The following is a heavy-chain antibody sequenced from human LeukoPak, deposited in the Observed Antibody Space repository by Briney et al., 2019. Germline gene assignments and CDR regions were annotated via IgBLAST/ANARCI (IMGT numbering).Heavy chain of an antibody. V-gene: IGHV3-74*01. J-gene: IGHJ4*02. CDR3: ATGYSSGWY. Sequence: GGSLRLSCAASGFTFSSYWMHWVRQAPGKGLVWVSRINGDGSSTTYVDSVMGRFTISRDNAKNTLYLQMNSVRAEDTAVYYCATGYSSGWYWGQGTLVTVSS. D-gene: IGHD6-19*01. CDR2: INGDGSST. CDR1: GFTFSSYW.